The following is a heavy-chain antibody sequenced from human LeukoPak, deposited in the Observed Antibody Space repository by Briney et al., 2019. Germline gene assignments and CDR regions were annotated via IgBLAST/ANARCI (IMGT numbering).Heavy chain of an antibody. J-gene: IGHJ4*02. CDR1: GFTFSSYE. CDR3: ARDSGVDYFDY. V-gene: IGHV3-48*03. Sequence: SGGSLRLSCAASGFTFSSYEMNWVRQAPGKGLEWVSYISSSGSTIYYADSVKGRFTISRDNAKNSLYLQMNSLRAEDTAVYYCARDSGVDYFDYWGQGTLSPSPQ. D-gene: IGHD3-10*01. CDR2: ISSSGSTI.